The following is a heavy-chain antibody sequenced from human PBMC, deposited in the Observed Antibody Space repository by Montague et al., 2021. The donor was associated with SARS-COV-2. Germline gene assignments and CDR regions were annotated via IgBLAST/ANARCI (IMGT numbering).Heavy chain of an antibody. CDR1: GDSVASNIAT. V-gene: IGHV6-1*01. D-gene: IGHD2-2*01. J-gene: IGHJ4*02. Sequence: CAISGDSVASNIATWNWKKQSPERGLEWMGRRYYRSKWYNDYAESVKSRITIDPDTSKHQFSLHLNSVTPEDTAVYYCARIPVGSKYYFDFWGQGTLVTVSS. CDR3: ARIPVGSKYYFDF. CDR2: RYYRSKWYN.